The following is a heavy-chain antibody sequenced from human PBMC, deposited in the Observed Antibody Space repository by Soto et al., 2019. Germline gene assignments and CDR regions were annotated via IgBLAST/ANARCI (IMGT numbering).Heavy chain of an antibody. V-gene: IGHV3-23*01. Sequence: GGSLRLSCAASGFTFSSYAMSWVRQAPGKGLEWVSAISGSGGSTYYADSVKGRFTISRDNSKNTLYLQMNSLRAEDTAVYYCAKDRAVLRYFDWLRDGFDPWGQGTLVTVSS. CDR1: GFTFSSYA. CDR3: AKDRAVLRYFDWLRDGFDP. CDR2: ISGSGGST. D-gene: IGHD3-9*01. J-gene: IGHJ5*02.